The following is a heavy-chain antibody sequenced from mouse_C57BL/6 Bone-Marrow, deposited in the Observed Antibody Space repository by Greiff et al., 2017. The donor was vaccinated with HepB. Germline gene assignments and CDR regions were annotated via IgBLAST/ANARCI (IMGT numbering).Heavy chain of an antibody. CDR2: INSDGGRI. Sequence: EVQLVESGGGLVQPGGSLKLSCAASGFTFSSYGMSWVRQTPDKRLELVAIINSDGGRIYYPDSVKGRFTISRDNAKNTLYLQMRSRRSEDTAMYYCAREGSSYNAVDYWGQGTAVTVSS. J-gene: IGHJ4*01. CDR1: GFTFSSYG. CDR3: AREGSSYNAVDY. V-gene: IGHV5-6-3*01. D-gene: IGHD1-1*01.